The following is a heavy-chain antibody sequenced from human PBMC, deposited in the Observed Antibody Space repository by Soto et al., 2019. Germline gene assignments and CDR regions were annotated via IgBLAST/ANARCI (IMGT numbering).Heavy chain of an antibody. D-gene: IGHD1-1*01. Sequence: QVQLQESGPGLVKPSGTLSLTCTVSGGSISSSHWWSWVRQPPGKGLELIGEIFHSGTTNYNPSRKSRVTISMDKSNNQFSLKLSSVTAADTAVYYWARQLERGYLTEGFDYWGQGTLATVSS. V-gene: IGHV4-4*02. CDR1: GGSISSSHW. CDR3: ARQLERGYLTEGFDY. CDR2: IFHSGTT. J-gene: IGHJ4*02.